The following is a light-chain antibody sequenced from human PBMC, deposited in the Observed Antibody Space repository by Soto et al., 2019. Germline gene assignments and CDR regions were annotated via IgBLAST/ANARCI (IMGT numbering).Light chain of an antibody. CDR3: QQYGSSPST. CDR1: QSVSSSY. J-gene: IGKJ1*01. V-gene: IGKV3-20*01. CDR2: GAS. Sequence: EIVLTHSPGTLSLSPGERATLSCSASQSVSSSYLAWYQQKPGQAPRLLIYGASSRATGIPDRFSGSGSGTDFTLTISRLEPEDFAVYYCQQYGSSPSTFGQGTKV.